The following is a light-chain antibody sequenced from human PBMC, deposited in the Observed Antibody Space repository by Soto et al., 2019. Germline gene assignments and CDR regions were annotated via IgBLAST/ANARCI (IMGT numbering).Light chain of an antibody. CDR1: SNDVGGYNY. Sequence: QSALTQPPSASGSPGQSVTISCTGTSNDVGGYNYVSWYQHHPGKAPKLIIYAVSKRPSGVPDRFSGSKSGNTASLTVSGLQAEDEADYYCSSHAGTNNLVFGEGTKVTVL. J-gene: IGLJ3*02. V-gene: IGLV2-8*01. CDR2: AVS. CDR3: SSHAGTNNLV.